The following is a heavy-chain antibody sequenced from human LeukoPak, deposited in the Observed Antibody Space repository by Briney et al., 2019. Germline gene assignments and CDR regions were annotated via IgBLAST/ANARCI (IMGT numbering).Heavy chain of an antibody. J-gene: IGHJ4*02. Sequence: ASVKVSCKASGYTFTGYHMHWVRQAPGQGLEWMGWINPNSGGTNYAQKFQGRVTMTRDTSISTAYMELSRLRSDDTAVYYCARSATSLVSIVGATDFDYWGQGTLVTVSS. V-gene: IGHV1-2*02. CDR1: GYTFTGYH. CDR2: INPNSGGT. D-gene: IGHD1-26*01. CDR3: ARSATSLVSIVGATDFDY.